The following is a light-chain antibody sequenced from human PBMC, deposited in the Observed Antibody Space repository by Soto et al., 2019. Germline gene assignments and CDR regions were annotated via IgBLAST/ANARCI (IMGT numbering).Light chain of an antibody. V-gene: IGKV2-30*01. CDR1: QSLVYSDGNTY. Sequence: DVVMTQSPLSLSVTLGQLAFITCRSSQSLVYSDGNTYLNWFHQRPGQSPRRLICRVSDRDSGVPDRFSGSGSGTDFTLKISRVEAEDVGVYYCMQGTHWPSTFGPGTKVDIK. CDR2: RVS. CDR3: MQGTHWPST. J-gene: IGKJ3*01.